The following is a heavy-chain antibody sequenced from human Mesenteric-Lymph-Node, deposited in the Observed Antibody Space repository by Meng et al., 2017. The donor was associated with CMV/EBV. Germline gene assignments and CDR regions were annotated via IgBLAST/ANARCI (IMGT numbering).Heavy chain of an antibody. V-gene: IGHV3-66*02. CDR3: ARGTKRITIFGVVHSAYYFDY. D-gene: IGHD3-3*01. Sequence: GGSLRLSCAASGFTASSNYMSWVRQAPGKGLEWVSVIYSSGSTFYADSVKGRFSISRDNSKNTLYLHINSLRAEDTAVYYCARGTKRITIFGVVHSAYYFDYWGQGTLVTVSS. J-gene: IGHJ4*02. CDR2: IYSSGST. CDR1: GFTASSNY.